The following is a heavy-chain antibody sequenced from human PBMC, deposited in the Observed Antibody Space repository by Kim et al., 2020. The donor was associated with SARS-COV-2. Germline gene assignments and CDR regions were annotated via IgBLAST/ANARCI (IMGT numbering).Heavy chain of an antibody. CDR3: ARGATVTTPLSWYFDL. V-gene: IGHV5-10-1*01. Sequence: GESLKISCKGSGYSFTSYWISWVRQMPGKGLEWMGRIDPSDSYTNYSPSFQGHVTISADKSISTAYLQWSSLKASDTAMYYCARGATVTTPLSWYFDLWGRGTLVTVSS. D-gene: IGHD4-17*01. J-gene: IGHJ2*01. CDR1: GYSFTSYW. CDR2: IDPSDSYT.